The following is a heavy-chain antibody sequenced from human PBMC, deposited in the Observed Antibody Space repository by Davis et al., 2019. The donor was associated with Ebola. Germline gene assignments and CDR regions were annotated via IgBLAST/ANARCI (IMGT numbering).Heavy chain of an antibody. CDR1: GGSFSGYY. V-gene: IGHV4-34*01. D-gene: IGHD3-3*01. J-gene: IGHJ3*02. CDR3: AAGVSAFDI. CDR2: INHSGST. Sequence: SETLSLTCAVYGGSFSGYYWSWIRQPPGKGLEWIGEINHSGSTNYNPSLKSRVTMSLDTSKNQFSLQLNSVTPEDTAVYYCAAGVSAFDIWGQGTMVTVSS.